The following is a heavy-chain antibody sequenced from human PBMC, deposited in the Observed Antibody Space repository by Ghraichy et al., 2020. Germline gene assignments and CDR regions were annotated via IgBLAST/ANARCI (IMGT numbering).Heavy chain of an antibody. V-gene: IGHV4-34*01. Sequence: SETPSLTCAVNGTSFSAYYWTWIRQPPGKGLEWIGEINHGGHTNYNPSLKSRVTISVEKSKNQFSLKLSSVTAADTAVYYCARVIVGPTNYFDHWGQGALVTVSS. CDR3: ARVIVGPTNYFDH. J-gene: IGHJ4*02. D-gene: IGHD1-26*01. CDR1: GTSFSAYY. CDR2: INHGGHT.